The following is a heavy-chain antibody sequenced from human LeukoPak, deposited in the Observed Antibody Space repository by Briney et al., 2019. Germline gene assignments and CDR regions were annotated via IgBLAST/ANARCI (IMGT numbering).Heavy chain of an antibody. CDR2: INPNSGGT. D-gene: IGHD6-13*01. V-gene: IGHV1-2*02. J-gene: IGHJ6*02. Sequence: ASVKVSCKASGYTFTDYYMHWVRQAPGQGLEWMGWINPNSGGTNYAQKFQGRVTMITDTSISTAYMEVSRLRSDDTAVYYCARVRIGQQLDKYYYYAMDVWGQGTTVTVSS. CDR1: GYTFTDYY. CDR3: ARVRIGQQLDKYYYYAMDV.